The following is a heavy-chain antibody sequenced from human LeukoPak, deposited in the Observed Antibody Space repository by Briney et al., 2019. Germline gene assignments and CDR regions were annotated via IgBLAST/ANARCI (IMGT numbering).Heavy chain of an antibody. CDR2: IKSKIDGETT. Sequence: GGSLRLSCAASGFTFSNAWMSWVRQAPGKGLEWVARIKSKIDGETTDYAAPVKGRFAISRDDSKNTLYLQMNFLSTDDTALYYCVAEAGICIHNSFDPWGQGTRVIVSS. D-gene: IGHD6-13*01. J-gene: IGHJ5*02. CDR1: GFTFSNAW. V-gene: IGHV3-15*01. CDR3: VAEAGICIHNSFDP.